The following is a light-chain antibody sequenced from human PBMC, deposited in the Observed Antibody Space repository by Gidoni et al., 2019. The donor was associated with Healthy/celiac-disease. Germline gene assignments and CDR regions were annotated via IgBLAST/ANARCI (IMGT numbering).Light chain of an antibody. CDR1: QSISSS. J-gene: IGKJ2*01. CDR2: AAS. V-gene: IGKV1-39*01. CDR3: QQSYSTPPT. Sequence: DIQMTQSPSSLSATVGDRVTITCRASQSISSSLNWYQQKPGKAPKLLIYAASSLQSGVPSRFSGSGSGTDFTLTISSLQPEDFATYYCQQSYSTPPTFXXXTKLEIK.